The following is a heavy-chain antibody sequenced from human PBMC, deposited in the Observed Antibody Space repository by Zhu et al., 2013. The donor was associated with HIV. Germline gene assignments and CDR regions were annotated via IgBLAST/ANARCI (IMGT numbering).Heavy chain of an antibody. V-gene: IGHV3-74*01. CDR2: ITSDGSTT. CDR1: GFTFSSYW. J-gene: IGHJ6*02. Sequence: VQLVEFGGGLVQPGGSLRLSCAASGFTFSSYWMHWVRQAPGKGLVWVSRITSDGSTTNYADSVKGRFTISRDNAKNTLYLQMNSLGVEDTAVYYCARDLHHYYYYGMDVWGQGTTVTVSS. CDR3: ARDLHHYYYYGMDV.